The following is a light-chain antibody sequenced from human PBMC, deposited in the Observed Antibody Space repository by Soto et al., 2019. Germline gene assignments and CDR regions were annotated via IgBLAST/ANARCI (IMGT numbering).Light chain of an antibody. V-gene: IGLV4-69*01. CDR3: QTWGTGIHV. J-gene: IGLJ1*01. CDR2: LNSDGSH. CDR1: SEYSSYA. Sequence: QRVLTQSPSASASLGASVKLTCTLSSEYSSYAIAWHQQQPEKGPRYLMKLNSDGSHSRGDGIPDRFSGSSSGAERYLTISSLQSEDEADYYCQTWGTGIHVFGTGTKLTDL.